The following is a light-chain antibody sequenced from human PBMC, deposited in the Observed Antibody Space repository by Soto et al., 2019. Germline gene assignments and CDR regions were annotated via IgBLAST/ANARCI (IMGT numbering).Light chain of an antibody. J-gene: IGLJ1*01. CDR1: SSNIGSNT. CDR2: SDT. V-gene: IGLV1-44*01. CDR3: AAWDDRLNGAL. Sequence: QSVLTQPPSASGTPGQRVTMSCSGGSSNIGSNTVSWYQHLPGTAHQLLIYSDTQRASGVADRFSGSKSGTSASLAISGLQSDDEADYYCAAWDDRLNGALFGTGTKVTVL.